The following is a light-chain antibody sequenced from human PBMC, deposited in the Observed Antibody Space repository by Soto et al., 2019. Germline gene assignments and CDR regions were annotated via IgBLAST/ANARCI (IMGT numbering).Light chain of an antibody. Sequence: DIQLTQSPSFLSASVGDRVTITFRASQGISSYLAWYQQKPGKAPKLLIYAASTLQSGVPSRFSGSGSGTEFTLTISSLQPEDFATYYCQQLNNYPFTFGPGTKVDIK. CDR1: QGISSY. CDR2: AAS. J-gene: IGKJ3*01. CDR3: QQLNNYPFT. V-gene: IGKV1-9*01.